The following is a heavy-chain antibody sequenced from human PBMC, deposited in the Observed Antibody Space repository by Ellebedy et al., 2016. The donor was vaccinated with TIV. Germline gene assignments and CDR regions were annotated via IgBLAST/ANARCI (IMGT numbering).Heavy chain of an antibody. V-gene: IGHV4-31*03. CDR3: SRVFGLPGSFGWFDA. CDR2: YSYSGSR. J-gene: IGHJ5*02. D-gene: IGHD1-20*01. Sequence: MPSETLSLTCTVSGASNTSGDYRCICFRHQPGMRLEWIGYYSYSGSRNQNPPLKSRVIISLDTSKNQFSLNLSSGTAADTAVYYCSRVFGLPGSFGWFDAWGQGRLVTVSS. CDR1: GASNTSGDYR.